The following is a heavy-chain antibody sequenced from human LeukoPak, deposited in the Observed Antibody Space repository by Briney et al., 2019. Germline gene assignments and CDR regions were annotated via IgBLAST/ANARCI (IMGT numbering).Heavy chain of an antibody. D-gene: IGHD6-6*01. CDR1: GDTFTGYY. CDR3: AGGGIAARHNWFDP. CDR2: INPNSGGT. J-gene: IGHJ5*02. V-gene: IGHV1-2*02. Sequence: ASVKVSCKASGDTFTGYYMHWLRQAPGQGLEWMGWINPNSGGTNYAQKFQGRVTMTRDTSISTAYMELSRLRSDDTAVYYCAGGGIAARHNWFDPWGQGTLVTVSS.